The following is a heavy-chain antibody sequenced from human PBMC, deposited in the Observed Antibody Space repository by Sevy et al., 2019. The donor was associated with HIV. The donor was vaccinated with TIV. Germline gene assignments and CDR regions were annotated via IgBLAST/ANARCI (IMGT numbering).Heavy chain of an antibody. Sequence: GGSLRLSCAASGFTFSSYAMHWVRQAPGKGLEWVAVISYDGSNKYYADSVKGRFTISRDNSKNTLYLQMNSLGAEDTAVYYCAREKSRTLGSGYFYGMDVWGQGTTVTVSS. J-gene: IGHJ6*02. CDR1: GFTFSSYA. V-gene: IGHV3-30-3*01. CDR2: ISYDGSNK. CDR3: AREKSRTLGSGYFYGMDV. D-gene: IGHD3-3*01.